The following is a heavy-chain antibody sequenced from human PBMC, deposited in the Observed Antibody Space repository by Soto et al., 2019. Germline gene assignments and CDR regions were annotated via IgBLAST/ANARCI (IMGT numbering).Heavy chain of an antibody. CDR3: ARNSGSYYKIFDY. V-gene: IGHV3-30-3*01. D-gene: IGHD1-26*01. CDR2: ISYDGSNK. CDR1: GFTFSSYA. J-gene: IGHJ4*02. Sequence: GGSLSLSCAASGFTFSSYAMHWVRQAPGKGLEWVAVISYDGSNKYYADSVKGRFTISRDNSKNTLYLQMNSLRAEDTAVYYCARNSGSYYKIFDYWGQGTLVTVSS.